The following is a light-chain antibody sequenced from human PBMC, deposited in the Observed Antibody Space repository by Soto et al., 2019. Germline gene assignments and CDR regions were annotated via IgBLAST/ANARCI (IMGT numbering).Light chain of an antibody. J-gene: IGKJ1*01. V-gene: IGKV3-20*01. Sequence: EILLTQSPGTLSLSPFELANLSCMSSQSVTKNNLNWYQQKPGQAPRLLIYGASIRATGIPDRFSGSGSETDFTLTITRLEPEDFAVYSCQQYGFSPISFGQGTKVDIK. CDR1: QSVTKNN. CDR2: GAS. CDR3: QQYGFSPIS.